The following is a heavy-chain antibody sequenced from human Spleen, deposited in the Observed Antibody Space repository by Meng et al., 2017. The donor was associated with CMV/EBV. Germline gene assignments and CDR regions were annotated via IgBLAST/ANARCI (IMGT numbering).Heavy chain of an antibody. CDR2: IYQSGTT. J-gene: IGHJ3*02. CDR3: ASYYDNSGYYDAFDI. Sequence: PRPVARSGVVKASHTPSPTCACTGCSINCGGYSWSWIRQPPGKGLEWIGYIYQSGTTYYNPYLKSRVTISVDRSKNQFSLTLTSVTAADTAVYYCASYYDNSGYYDAFDIWGQGTMVTVSS. V-gene: IGHV4-30-2*01. D-gene: IGHD3-22*01. CDR1: GCSINCGGYS.